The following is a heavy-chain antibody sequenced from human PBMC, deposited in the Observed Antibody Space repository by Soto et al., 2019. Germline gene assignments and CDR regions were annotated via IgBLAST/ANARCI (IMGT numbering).Heavy chain of an antibody. V-gene: IGHV4-59*01. D-gene: IGHD6-19*01. Sequence: PSETLSLTCTVSGGSISSYYWSWIRQPPGKGLEWIGYIYYSGSTNYNPSLKSRVTISVDTSKNQFSLKLSSVTAADTAVYYCARYKKVGYSSGWYESFDPWGQGTLVTVSS. CDR1: GGSISSYY. CDR2: IYYSGST. CDR3: ARYKKVGYSSGWYESFDP. J-gene: IGHJ5*02.